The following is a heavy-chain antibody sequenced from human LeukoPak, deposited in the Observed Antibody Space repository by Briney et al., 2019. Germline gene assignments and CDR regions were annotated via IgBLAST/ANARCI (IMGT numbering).Heavy chain of an antibody. J-gene: IGHJ4*02. V-gene: IGHV3-23*01. Sequence: GGSLRLSCAASGFTFSSYAMSWGRQAPGKGLEWVSAISGSGGSTYYADSVKGRFTISRDNSKNTLYLQMNSLRAEDTAVYYCAKDYDILTGFLIASDYWGQGTLVTVSS. CDR1: GFTFSSYA. D-gene: IGHD3-9*01. CDR2: ISGSGGST. CDR3: AKDYDILTGFLIASDY.